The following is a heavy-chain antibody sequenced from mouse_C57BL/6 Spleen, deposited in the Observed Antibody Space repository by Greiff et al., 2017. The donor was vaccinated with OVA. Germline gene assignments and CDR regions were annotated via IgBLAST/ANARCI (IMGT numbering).Heavy chain of an antibody. CDR1: GYTFTSYW. D-gene: IGHD2-3*01. J-gene: IGHJ4*01. V-gene: IGHV1-7*01. CDR3: ARIYDGYSYAMDY. CDR2: INPSSGYT. Sequence: QVQLQQSGAVLAKPGASVKLSCKASGYTFTSYWMHWVKQRPGQGLEWIGYINPSSGYTKYNQKFKDKATLTADKSSSTAYMQLSSLTYEDSAVYYCARIYDGYSYAMDYWGQGTSVTVSS.